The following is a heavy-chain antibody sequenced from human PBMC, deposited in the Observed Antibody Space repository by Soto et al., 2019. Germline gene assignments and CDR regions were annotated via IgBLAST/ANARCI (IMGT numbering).Heavy chain of an antibody. D-gene: IGHD6-13*01. V-gene: IGHV3-23*01. CDR2: ISGSGGST. CDR1: GFTFSSYA. Sequence: EVQLLESGGGLVQPGGSLILSCAASGFTFSSYAMSWVRQAPGKGLEWVSAISGSGGSTYYADSVKGRFTISRDNSKNTLYLQMNSLRAEDTAVYYCAKHSARGYYYMDVWGKGTTVTVSS. CDR3: AKHSARGYYYMDV. J-gene: IGHJ6*03.